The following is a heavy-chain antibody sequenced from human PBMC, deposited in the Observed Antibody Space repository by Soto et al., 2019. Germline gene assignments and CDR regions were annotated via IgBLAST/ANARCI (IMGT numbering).Heavy chain of an antibody. CDR1: GGSIRIDY. J-gene: IGHJ3*02. V-gene: IGHV4-59*01. CDR2: IDHSGGA. D-gene: IGHD1-1*01. Sequence: PSETLSLTCAVSGGSIRIDYFFWIRQRPGKGLEWIGHIDHSGGATYNPSLKSRLAISVDTSKNHLSLTLSSVTAADTAVYYCATYFNNLEALDTWGQGTMVTVSS. CDR3: ATYFNNLEALDT.